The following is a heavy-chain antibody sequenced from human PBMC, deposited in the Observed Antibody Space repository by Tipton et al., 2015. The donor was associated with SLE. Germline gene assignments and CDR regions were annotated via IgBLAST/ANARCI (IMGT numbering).Heavy chain of an antibody. J-gene: IGHJ4*02. Sequence: SLRLSCAASGFKFDDHGMSWVRQVPGKGLEWVSGINWSNNSMSYADSVKGRFTISRDNAKNSLYLQMNSLRAEDTAVYYCTRAVGYGGNSEDFDYWGQGTLVTVSS. CDR3: TRAVGYGGNSEDFDY. CDR2: INWSNNSM. V-gene: IGHV3-20*04. CDR1: GFKFDDHG. D-gene: IGHD4-23*01.